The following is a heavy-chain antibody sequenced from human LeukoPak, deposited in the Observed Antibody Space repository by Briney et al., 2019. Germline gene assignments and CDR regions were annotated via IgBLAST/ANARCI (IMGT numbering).Heavy chain of an antibody. CDR3: ARYNGTYYTY. CDR1: GGSISSFY. D-gene: IGHD1-26*01. CDR2: IFYTGTT. V-gene: IGHV4-59*01. Sequence: SETLSLTCTVSGGSISSFYWSWIRQPPGKGLEWIGYIFYTGTTNYNPSLKSRVTIAVDTSKNQFSLKLSSVTAADTAVYYCARYNGTYYTYWGQGTLVTVSP. J-gene: IGHJ4*02.